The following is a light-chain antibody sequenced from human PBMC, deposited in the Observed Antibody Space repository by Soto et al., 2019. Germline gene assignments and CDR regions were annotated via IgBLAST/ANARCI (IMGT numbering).Light chain of an antibody. J-gene: IGKJ4*01. Sequence: EIVMTQSPATLSVSPGERATLSCRASQSVSGKLVWYQQKPGQAPRLLIYAASTRATGVPARFRASGSGTEFTLTISGLQLEDFAVYYCQQHYQWPLTFGXGX. CDR3: QQHYQWPLT. V-gene: IGKV3D-15*01. CDR2: AAS. CDR1: QSVSGK.